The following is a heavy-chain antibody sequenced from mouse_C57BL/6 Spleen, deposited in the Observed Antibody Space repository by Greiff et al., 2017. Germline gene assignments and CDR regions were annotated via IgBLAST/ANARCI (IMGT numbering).Heavy chain of an antibody. CDR2: INPNYGTT. Sequence: EVQLQESGPELVKPGASVKISCKASGYSFTDYNMNWVKQSNGKSLEWIGVINPNYGTTSYNQKFKGKATLTVDQSSSTAYMQLNSLTSEDSAVYYCARRGSNWPYWYFDVWGTGTTVTVSS. CDR3: ARRGSNWPYWYFDV. V-gene: IGHV1-39*01. CDR1: GYSFTDYN. J-gene: IGHJ1*03. D-gene: IGHD4-1*01.